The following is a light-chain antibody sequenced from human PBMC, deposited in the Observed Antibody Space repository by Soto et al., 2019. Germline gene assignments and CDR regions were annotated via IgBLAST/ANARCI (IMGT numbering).Light chain of an antibody. V-gene: IGKV1-16*02. Sequence: DIQMTQSPSSLSASVGDRVTSTCRASQGIRNYLVWFQQKPGKATKSLIYAASTLQSGVPSKFSGSGSGTDFTLTISSLQPEDSATYYCQQYNSYPLTFGGGTKVEIK. J-gene: IGKJ4*01. CDR2: AAS. CDR1: QGIRNY. CDR3: QQYNSYPLT.